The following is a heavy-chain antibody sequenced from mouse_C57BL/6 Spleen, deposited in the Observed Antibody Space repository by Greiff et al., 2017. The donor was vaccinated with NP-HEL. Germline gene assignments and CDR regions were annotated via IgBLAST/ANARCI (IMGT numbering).Heavy chain of an antibody. D-gene: IGHD2-3*01. CDR2: ISSGGSYT. CDR1: GFTFSSYG. Sequence: EVQGVESGGDLVKPGGSLKLSCAASGFTFSSYGMSWVRQTPDKRLEWVATISSGGSYTYYPDSVKGRFTLSRDNAKNTLYLQMSSLKSEDTAMYYCARHPLFYDGYYFDYWGQGTTLTVSS. J-gene: IGHJ2*01. CDR3: ARHPLFYDGYYFDY. V-gene: IGHV5-6*01.